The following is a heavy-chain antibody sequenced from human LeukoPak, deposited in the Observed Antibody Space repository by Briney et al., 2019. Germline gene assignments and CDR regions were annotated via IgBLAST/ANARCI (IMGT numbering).Heavy chain of an antibody. V-gene: IGHV3-7*05. Sequence: SCKASGGTFSSYAIGWVRQAPGQGLEWVANIKQDGSEKYYVDSVKGRFTISRDNAKNSLYLQMNSLRAEDTAVYYCAGDVLRYFDWPIYGTWGQGTLVTVSS. D-gene: IGHD3-9*01. CDR2: IKQDGSEK. J-gene: IGHJ5*02. CDR1: GGTFSSYA. CDR3: AGDVLRYFDWPIYGT.